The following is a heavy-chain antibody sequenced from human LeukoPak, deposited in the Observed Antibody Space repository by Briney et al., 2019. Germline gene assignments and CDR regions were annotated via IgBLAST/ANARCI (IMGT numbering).Heavy chain of an antibody. CDR3: ARRAGGYSHPYDY. J-gene: IGHJ4*02. V-gene: IGHV1-69*01. CDR2: IIPIFGTA. Sequence: SVKVSCKASGGTFSSYAISWVRQAPGQGLEWMGGIIPIFGTANYAQKFQGRVTITADESTSTAYMELSSLRSEDTAVYYCARRAGGYSHPYDYWGQGILVTVSS. D-gene: IGHD4-23*01. CDR1: GGTFSSYA.